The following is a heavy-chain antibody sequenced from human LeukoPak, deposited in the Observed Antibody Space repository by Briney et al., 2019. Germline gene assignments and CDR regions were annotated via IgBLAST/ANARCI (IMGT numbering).Heavy chain of an antibody. J-gene: IGHJ4*02. V-gene: IGHV1-69*01. CDR3: ARVGRTYYYDSSGYYAFDY. CDR1: RGTFSSYA. D-gene: IGHD3-22*01. Sequence: SVKVSCKASRGTFSSYAISWVRQAPGQGLEWVGGIIPICGTANYAQKFQGRVTITAEESTSTAYMELSSLRSEDTAVYYCARVGRTYYYDSSGYYAFDYWGQGTLVTVSS. CDR2: IIPICGTA.